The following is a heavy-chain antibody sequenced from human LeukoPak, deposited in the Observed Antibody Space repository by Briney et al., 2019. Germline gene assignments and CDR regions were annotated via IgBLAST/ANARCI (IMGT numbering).Heavy chain of an antibody. CDR3: AKKAPGSTAEPGDY. Sequence: HPGGSLRLSCVASGFTFSTYGMHWVRRAPGKGLEWVAVMSYDGSNIYYADSVEGRFTISRDNSKNTLYLQMNSLRTEDTAMYYCAKKAPGSTAEPGDYWGQGTLVTVSS. CDR1: GFTFSTYG. J-gene: IGHJ4*02. CDR2: MSYDGSNI. V-gene: IGHV3-30*18. D-gene: IGHD1-7*01.